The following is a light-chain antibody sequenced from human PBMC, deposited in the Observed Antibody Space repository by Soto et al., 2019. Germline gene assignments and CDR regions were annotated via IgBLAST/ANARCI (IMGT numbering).Light chain of an antibody. CDR1: QSVSSY. J-gene: IGKJ5*01. V-gene: IGKV3-11*01. CDR2: DAS. CDR3: QHYGSSLIT. Sequence: EIMLTQSPATLSLSPGERATLSCRASQSVSSYLAWYQQKPGQAPRLLIYDASNRATGIPARFSGSGSGTDFTLTISSLEPEDFAVYYCQHYGSSLITFGQGTRLEIK.